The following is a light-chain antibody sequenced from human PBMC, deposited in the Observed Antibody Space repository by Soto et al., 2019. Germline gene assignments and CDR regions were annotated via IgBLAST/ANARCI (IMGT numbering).Light chain of an antibody. V-gene: IGKV1-33*01. CDR1: QDISNY. Sequence: DIQMTQSPSSLSASVGDRVTITCQASQDISNYLNWYQQKPGKAPKLLIYDASNLETGVPSRFSGSGYGTYFTFTISSLQPEDIATYYFQQYDNLPPFTFGPGTKVDIK. CDR2: DAS. CDR3: QQYDNLPPFT. J-gene: IGKJ3*01.